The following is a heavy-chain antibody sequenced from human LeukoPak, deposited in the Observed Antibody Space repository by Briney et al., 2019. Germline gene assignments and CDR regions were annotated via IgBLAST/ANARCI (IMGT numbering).Heavy chain of an antibody. D-gene: IGHD6-19*01. V-gene: IGHV4-38-2*02. CDR2: IYHSGST. CDR1: GGSISSYY. CDR3: ARKYSSGWYGGAADAFDI. Sequence: SETLSLTCTVSGGSISSYYWGWIRQPPGKGLEWIGSIYHSGSTYYNPSLKSRVTISVDTSKNQFSLKLSSVTAADTAVYYCARKYSSGWYGGAADAFDIWGQGTMVTVSS. J-gene: IGHJ3*02.